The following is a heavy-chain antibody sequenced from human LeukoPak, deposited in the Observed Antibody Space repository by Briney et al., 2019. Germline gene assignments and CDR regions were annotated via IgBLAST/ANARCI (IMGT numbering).Heavy chain of an antibody. V-gene: IGHV4-59*01. CDR3: ARAAQYSSGWYSYYFDY. J-gene: IGHJ4*02. CDR1: GGSISSYY. CDR2: IYYSGST. Sequence: PSETLSLTCTVSGGSISSYYWSWIRQPPGKGLEWIGYIYYSGSTNYNPSLKSRVTISVDTSKNQLSLKLSSVTAADTAVYYCARAAQYSSGWYSYYFDYWGQGTLVTVSS. D-gene: IGHD6-19*01.